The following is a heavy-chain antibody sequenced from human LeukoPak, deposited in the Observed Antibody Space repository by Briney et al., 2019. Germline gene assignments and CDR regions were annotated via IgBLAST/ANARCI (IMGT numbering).Heavy chain of an antibody. V-gene: IGHV4-59*01. CDR3: ARRGANSGSYSDFDP. Sequence: SETLSLTCTVSGGPISSSFWSWIRQPPGKGLEWIGHIYYSGSTNYNPSLKSRVTISVDTSKNQFSLKLSSVTAADTAVYSCARRGANSGSYSDFDPWGQGTLVTVSS. CDR2: IYYSGST. J-gene: IGHJ5*02. CDR1: GGPISSSF. D-gene: IGHD1-26*01.